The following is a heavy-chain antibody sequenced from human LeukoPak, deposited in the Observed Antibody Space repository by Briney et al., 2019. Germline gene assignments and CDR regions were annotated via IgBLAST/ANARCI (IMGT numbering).Heavy chain of an antibody. J-gene: IGHJ6*03. CDR2: INHSGNS. CDR1: GGSFSAYY. CDR3: ARALAEIAISGSYYYYYYMDV. V-gene: IGHV4-34*01. Sequence: SETLSLTCAVYGGSFSAYYWSWVRQPPGKVLEWIGEINHSGNSNYNPSLKSRVTISVDTSKNQFSLKLSSVTAADTAVYYCARALAEIAISGSYYYYYYMDVWGKGTTVTVSS. D-gene: IGHD1-26*01.